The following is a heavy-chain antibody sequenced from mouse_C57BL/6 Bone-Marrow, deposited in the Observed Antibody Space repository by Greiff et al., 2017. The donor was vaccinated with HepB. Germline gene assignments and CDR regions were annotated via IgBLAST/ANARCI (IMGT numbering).Heavy chain of an antibody. CDR3: ARGGNYVFDY. CDR2: IYPGGGYT. Sequence: QVHVKQSGAELVRPGTSVKMSCKASGYTFTNYWIGWAKQRPGHGLEWIGDIYPGGGYTNYNEKFKGKATLTADKSSSTAYMQFSSLTSEDSAIYYCARGGNYVFDYWGQGTTLTVSS. D-gene: IGHD2-1*01. CDR1: GYTFTNYW. J-gene: IGHJ2*01. V-gene: IGHV1-63*01.